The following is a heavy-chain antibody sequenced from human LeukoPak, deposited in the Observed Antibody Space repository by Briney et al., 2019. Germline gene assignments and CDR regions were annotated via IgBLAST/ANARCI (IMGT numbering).Heavy chain of an antibody. Sequence: SETLSLTCTVSGGSISSSSCYWGWIRQPPGKGLEWTGSIYYSGSTYYNPSLKSRVTISVDRSKNQFSLKLSSVTAADTAVYYCARRQYTSSGGWFDPWGQGTLVTVSS. D-gene: IGHD6-6*01. CDR1: GGSISSSSCY. CDR3: ARRQYTSSGGWFDP. J-gene: IGHJ5*02. V-gene: IGHV4-39*07. CDR2: IYYSGST.